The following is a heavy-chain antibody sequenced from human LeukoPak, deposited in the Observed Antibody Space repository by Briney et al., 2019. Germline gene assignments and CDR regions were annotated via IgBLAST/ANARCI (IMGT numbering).Heavy chain of an antibody. CDR3: ARDVVAAAGTWDY. CDR1: GGSFSGNY. J-gene: IGHJ4*02. Sequence: SETLSLTCAVYGGSFSGNYWSWIRQPPGKGLEWIGEINHSGSTNYNPSLKSRVTISVDTSKNQFSLKLSSVPAADTAVYYCARDVVAAAGTWDYWGQGTLVTVSS. D-gene: IGHD6-13*01. V-gene: IGHV4-34*01. CDR2: INHSGST.